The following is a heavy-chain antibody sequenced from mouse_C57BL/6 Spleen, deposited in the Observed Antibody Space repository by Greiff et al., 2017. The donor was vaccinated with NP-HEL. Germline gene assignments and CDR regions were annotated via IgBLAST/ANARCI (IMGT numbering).Heavy chain of an antibody. CDR1: GFSLTSYG. CDR2: IGGGGST. J-gene: IGHJ2*01. D-gene: IGHD2-2*01. V-gene: IGHV2-2*01. Sequence: QVQLKQSGPGLVQPSQSLSITCTVSGFSLTSYGVHWVRQSPGRGLGWWGVIGGGGSTDYTAAFISRLSISKDNSKSQVFFKMNSLQADDTAIYYCARSTMVTTGDYWGQGTTLTVSS. CDR3: ARSTMVTTGDY.